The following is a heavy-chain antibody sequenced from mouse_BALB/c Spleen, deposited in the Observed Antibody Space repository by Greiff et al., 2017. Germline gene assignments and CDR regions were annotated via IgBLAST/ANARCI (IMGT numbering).Heavy chain of an antibody. D-gene: IGHD2-14*01. CDR3: ARDRNRYDKGVDY. CDR1: GFSLTSYG. J-gene: IGHJ2*01. V-gene: IGHV2-9*02. Sequence: QVHVKQSGPGLVAPSQSLSITCTVSGFSLTSYGVHWVRQPPGKGLEWLGVIWAGGSTNYNSALMSRLSISKDNSKSQVFLKMNSLQTDDTAMYYCARDRNRYDKGVDYWGQGTTLTVSS. CDR2: IWAGGST.